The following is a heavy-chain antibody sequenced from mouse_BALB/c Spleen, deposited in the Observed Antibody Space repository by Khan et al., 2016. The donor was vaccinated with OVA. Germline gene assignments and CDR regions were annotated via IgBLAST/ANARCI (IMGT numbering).Heavy chain of an antibody. D-gene: IGHD1-1*01. V-gene: IGHV5-9-3*01. Sequence: EVELVESGGGLVKPGGSLKLSCVASGITFSRYSMSWVRQTPEQRLEWVASISSGGSYTYYPDSVKGRFTLSRDNAENTLYLQMSSLRSEDTAIYYCARHEDYYGSRPYFDYWGQGTTLTVSS. CDR2: ISSGGSYT. CDR3: ARHEDYYGSRPYFDY. CDR1: GITFSRYS. J-gene: IGHJ2*01.